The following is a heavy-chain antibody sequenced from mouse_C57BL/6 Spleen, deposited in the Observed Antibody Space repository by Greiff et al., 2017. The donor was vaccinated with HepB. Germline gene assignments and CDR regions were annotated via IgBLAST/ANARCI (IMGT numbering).Heavy chain of an antibody. CDR3: ARSPYDYDKAMDY. Sequence: DVKLQESGPELVKPGASVKIPCKASGYTFTDYNMDWVKQSHGKSLEWIGDINPNNGGTIYNQKFKGKATLTVDKSSSTAYMELRSLTSEDTAVYYCARSPYDYDKAMDYWGQGTSVTVSS. D-gene: IGHD2-4*01. CDR1: GYTFTDYN. J-gene: IGHJ4*01. V-gene: IGHV1-18*01. CDR2: INPNNGGT.